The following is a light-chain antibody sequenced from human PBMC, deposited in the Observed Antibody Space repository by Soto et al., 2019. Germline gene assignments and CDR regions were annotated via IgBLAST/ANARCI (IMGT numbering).Light chain of an antibody. CDR1: QSISNK. Sequence: EIVMTQSPATLSVSPGERATLSCRASQSISNKLVWYQQKPGQAPRLLIYGASTRATGIPARFSGSGSGTDFTLTISSLQSEDFAVYYCQQYNSWSPITFGQGTRLE. J-gene: IGKJ5*01. V-gene: IGKV3-15*01. CDR3: QQYNSWSPIT. CDR2: GAS.